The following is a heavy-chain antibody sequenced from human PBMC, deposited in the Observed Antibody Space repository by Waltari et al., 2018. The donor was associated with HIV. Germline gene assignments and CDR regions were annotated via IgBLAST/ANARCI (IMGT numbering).Heavy chain of an antibody. CDR2: MNPNNEHT. CDR3: ARAVGNAFDI. CDR1: GYTFNNYD. D-gene: IGHD3-10*01. V-gene: IGHV1-8*01. Sequence: QVQLVQSRAEVKKPGASVKVSCKASGYTFNNYDLHWVRQAPGKVLEWMGGMNPNNEHTGYAQNFHGRVYMTRDTSLSTAYMELSSLTFEDTAVYYCARAVGNAFDIWGQGTKVTVTS. J-gene: IGHJ3*02.